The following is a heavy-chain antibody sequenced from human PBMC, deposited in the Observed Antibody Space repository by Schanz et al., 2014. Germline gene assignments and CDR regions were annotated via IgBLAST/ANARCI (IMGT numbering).Heavy chain of an antibody. D-gene: IGHD1-1*01. V-gene: IGHV3-23*04. CDR3: ARGTDWNLHY. J-gene: IGHJ4*02. CDR2: LSGSGGST. Sequence: VQLVESGGGVVQPGRSLRLSCAASGFTFSSYAMSWVRQAPGKGLEWVSALSGSGGSTYYADSVEGRFTVSRDSGQNSLYLQMNSLRAGDTAVYYCARGTDWNLHYWGQGALVTVSS. CDR1: GFTFSSYA.